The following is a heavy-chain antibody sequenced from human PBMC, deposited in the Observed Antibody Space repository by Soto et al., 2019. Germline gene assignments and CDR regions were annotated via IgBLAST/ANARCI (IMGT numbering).Heavy chain of an antibody. CDR2: LNYGGTT. D-gene: IGHD3-22*01. CDR3: ARQSYFDGAGYYLGWFDP. J-gene: IGHJ5*02. Sequence: TSETLSLTCSVSGASMTSSIYYWAWIRQAPGKGLEWIGSLNYGGTTYHSPSLEGRVTMSVDTSKKEFSLNVISVTAADTAIYYCARQSYFDGAGYYLGWFDPWGQGTLVT. V-gene: IGHV4-39*01. CDR1: GASMTSSIYY.